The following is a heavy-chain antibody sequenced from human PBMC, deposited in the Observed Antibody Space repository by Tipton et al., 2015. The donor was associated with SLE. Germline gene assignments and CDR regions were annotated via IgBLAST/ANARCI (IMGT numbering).Heavy chain of an antibody. D-gene: IGHD6-19*01. J-gene: IGHJ4*02. CDR2: INHSGST. Sequence: TLSLTCAVYGGSFSGYYWSWIRQPPGKGLEWIGEINHSGSTNYNPSLKSRVTISVDTSKNQFSLKLSSVTAADTAVYYCARFPIYRNRIAVAGTRDYWGQGTLVTVSS. CDR3: ARFPIYRNRIAVAGTRDY. V-gene: IGHV4-34*01. CDR1: GGSFSGYY.